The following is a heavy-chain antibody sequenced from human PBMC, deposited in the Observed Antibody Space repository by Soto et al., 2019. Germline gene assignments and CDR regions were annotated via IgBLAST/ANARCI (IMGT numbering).Heavy chain of an antibody. CDR1: GYTFTSYY. CDR2: XXPXGXXX. Sequence: ASVKVSCKASGYTFTSYYMHCVRQAPGQGLEWXGIXXPXGXXXSXXXXFQGRVTMTRDTSTSAVYMELSSLRSEDTAVYYCGRDGCRGYFDTWGQGTLVTVSS. D-gene: IGHD6-25*01. J-gene: IGHJ5*02. V-gene: IGHV1-46*01. CDR3: GRDGCRGYFDT.